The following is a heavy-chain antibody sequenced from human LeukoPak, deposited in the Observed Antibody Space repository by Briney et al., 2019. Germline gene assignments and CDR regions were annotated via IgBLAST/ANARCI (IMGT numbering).Heavy chain of an antibody. J-gene: IGHJ4*02. CDR3: ARLYKLTTLDY. Sequence: GEPLKISCKGSGYSFTNYWNTRGRQMPGKGLEWVGRIDPRDSYTSYSPSFQGHVNISADKSISTAYLQWTSLKASDTAMYYCARLYKLTTLDYWGQGTQVTVSS. CDR1: GYSFTNYW. V-gene: IGHV5-10-1*01. D-gene: IGHD4-17*01. CDR2: IDPRDSYT.